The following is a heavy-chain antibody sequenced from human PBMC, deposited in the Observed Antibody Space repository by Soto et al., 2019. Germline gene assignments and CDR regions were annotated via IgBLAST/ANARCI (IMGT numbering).Heavy chain of an antibody. CDR3: VHQAWNNNIYYFDL. D-gene: IGHD1-1*01. J-gene: IGHJ2*01. Sequence: QITVKESGPKLVKPSQTLTLTCAFSGFSLSTSGVGVGWVRKPPGKAQEWLALIYWDDDKRYRPSLKSRLSITKDTSKDQVVFTMTNMDPVDTATYYCVHQAWNNNIYYFDLWGRVTLVTVSS. CDR2: IYWDDDK. CDR1: GFSLSTSGVG. V-gene: IGHV2-5*02.